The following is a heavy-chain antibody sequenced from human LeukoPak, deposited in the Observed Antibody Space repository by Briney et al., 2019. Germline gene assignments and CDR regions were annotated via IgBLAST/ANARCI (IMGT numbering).Heavy chain of an antibody. V-gene: IGHV4-61*01. D-gene: IGHD6-13*01. Sequence: PSETLSLTCTVSGGAFSSGSYYWSWIRQPPGKGLEWIGYIYYSGSTNYNTSLKSRVTISVDTSKNQFSLKLSSVTAADTAVYYCARDEGYSSSPSVVWGQGTLVTVSS. CDR3: ARDEGYSSSPSVV. J-gene: IGHJ4*02. CDR2: IYYSGST. CDR1: GGAFSSGSYY.